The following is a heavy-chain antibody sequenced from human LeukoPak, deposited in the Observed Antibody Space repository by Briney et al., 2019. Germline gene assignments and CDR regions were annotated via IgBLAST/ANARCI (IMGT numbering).Heavy chain of an antibody. CDR1: GGSISSYY. CDR3: ARDTAYYYDSSAYLNYYYMDV. V-gene: IGHV4-4*07. D-gene: IGHD3-22*01. J-gene: IGHJ6*03. Sequence: SETLSLTCTVSGGSISSYYWSWIRQPAGKGLEWIGRIYTSGSTNYNPSLKSRVTISVDKSKNQFSLKLSSVTAADTAVYYCARDTAYYYDSSAYLNYYYMDVWGKGTTVNVSS. CDR2: IYTSGST.